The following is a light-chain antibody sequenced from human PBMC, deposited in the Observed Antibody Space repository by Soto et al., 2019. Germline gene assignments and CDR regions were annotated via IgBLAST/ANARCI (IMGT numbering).Light chain of an antibody. CDR2: GAS. Sequence: EVVLTQSPATLSLSPGERATLSCRASQSVTRSSLAWYQQKPGQSPRLLVSGASSRATGILDRFSGGGSGTDFIFNISRLEPEDFAMYYCLHYGTAQWTFGQGTKV. V-gene: IGKV3-20*01. CDR1: QSVTRSS. CDR3: LHYGTAQWT. J-gene: IGKJ1*01.